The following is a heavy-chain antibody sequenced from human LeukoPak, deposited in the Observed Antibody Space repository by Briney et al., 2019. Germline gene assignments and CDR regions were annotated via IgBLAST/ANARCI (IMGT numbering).Heavy chain of an antibody. V-gene: IGHV1-2*02. CDR1: GYIFTDYY. Sequence: ASVKVSCKASGYIFTDYYMHWVRQAPGHGLEWMGWINPNSGGTNYAQKFQGRVTMTGDTSISTAYMDLSRLRSDDAAVYYCARGSAVVGGGGPLFDYWGQGTLVTVSS. CDR2: INPNSGGT. D-gene: IGHD4-23*01. J-gene: IGHJ4*02. CDR3: ARGSAVVGGGGPLFDY.